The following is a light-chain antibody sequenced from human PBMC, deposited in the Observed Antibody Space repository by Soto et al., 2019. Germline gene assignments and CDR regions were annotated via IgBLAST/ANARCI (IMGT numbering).Light chain of an antibody. J-gene: IGKJ5*01. CDR3: QQYGSSAPIT. V-gene: IGKV3-20*01. CDR1: QSVSSSY. CDR2: AAS. Sequence: EIVLTQSPGTLSLSPGARATLPCRPSQSVSSSYLAWYQQQPAQAPRLLIYAASTRATGIPDRFSGSGSETDFSLTISRLEPEDFALYYCQQYGSSAPITFGQGTRLEIK.